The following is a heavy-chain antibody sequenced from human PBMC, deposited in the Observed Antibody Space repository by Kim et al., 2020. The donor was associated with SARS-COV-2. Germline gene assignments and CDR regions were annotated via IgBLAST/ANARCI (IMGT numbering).Heavy chain of an antibody. CDR1: GGSFSGYY. D-gene: IGHD3-10*01. CDR2: INHSGST. CDR3: ARGAATMVRGVTGLDLYWYFDL. V-gene: IGHV4-34*01. J-gene: IGHJ2*01. Sequence: SETLSLTCAVYGGSFSGYYWSWIRQPPGKGLEWIGEINHSGSTNYNPSLKSRVTISVDTSKNQFSLKLSSVTAADTAVYYCARGAATMVRGVTGLDLYWYFDLWGRGTLVTVSS.